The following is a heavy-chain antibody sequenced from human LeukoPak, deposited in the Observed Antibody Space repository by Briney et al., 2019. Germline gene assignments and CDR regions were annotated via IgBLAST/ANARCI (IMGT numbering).Heavy chain of an antibody. V-gene: IGHV3-30*02. J-gene: IGHJ4*02. CDR3: GKHDSISDY. Sequence: PGGSVRRTCAASGFIFSTYGMHWVRQAPGKGLEWVAFIRSDGSDKSYAGSVMGRLTISRDNSKNTLYLQMNTLRAEDTAVYYCGKHDSISDYWGQGTLVAVSS. D-gene: IGHD3-22*01. CDR1: GFIFSTYG. CDR2: IRSDGSDK.